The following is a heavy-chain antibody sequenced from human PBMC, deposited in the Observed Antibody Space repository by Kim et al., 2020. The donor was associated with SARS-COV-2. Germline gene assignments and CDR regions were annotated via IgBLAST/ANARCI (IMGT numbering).Heavy chain of an antibody. CDR2: FDPEDGET. D-gene: IGHD2-2*01. CDR3: ATGIVVVPAANNWFDP. Sequence: ASVKVSCKVSGYTLTELSMHWVRQAPGKGLEWMGGFDPEDGETIYAQKFQGRVTMTEDTSTDTAYMELSSLRSEDTAVYYCATGIVVVPAANNWFDPWGQGPLVTVPS. CDR1: GYTLTELS. J-gene: IGHJ5*02. V-gene: IGHV1-24*01.